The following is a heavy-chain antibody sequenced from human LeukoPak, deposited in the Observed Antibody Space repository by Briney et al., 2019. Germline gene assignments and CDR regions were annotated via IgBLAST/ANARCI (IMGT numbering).Heavy chain of an antibody. D-gene: IGHD1-1*01. CDR1: GFTFSAYA. J-gene: IGHJ3*02. CDR3: AKSLRGTGLDAFDI. V-gene: IGHV3-30*18. Sequence: PGGSLRLSCAASGFTFSAYAMHWVRQAPGKGLEWVALISCDGSDKYYAGSVKGRFTISRDNSKNTLYLQMNSLRADDTAVYYCAKSLRGTGLDAFDIWGQGTMVTVSS. CDR2: ISCDGSDK.